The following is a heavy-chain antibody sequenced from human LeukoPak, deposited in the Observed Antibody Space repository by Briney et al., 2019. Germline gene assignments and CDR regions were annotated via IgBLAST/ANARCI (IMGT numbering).Heavy chain of an antibody. J-gene: IGHJ6*03. V-gene: IGHV3-53*01. CDR3: AKGSGWCGSYYYYMDV. CDR1: GFTVSSNY. Sequence: PGGSLRLSCAASGFTVSSNYMSWVRQAPGKGLEWVSVIYSGGSTYYADSVKGRFTISRDNSKNTLYLQMNSLRAEDTAVYYCAKGSGWCGSYYYYMDVWGKGTTVTVSS. CDR2: IYSGGST. D-gene: IGHD6-19*01.